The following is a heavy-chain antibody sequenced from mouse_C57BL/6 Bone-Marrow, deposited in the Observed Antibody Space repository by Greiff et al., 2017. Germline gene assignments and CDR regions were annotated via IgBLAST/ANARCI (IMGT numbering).Heavy chain of an antibody. CDR3: ARGGYDAWFAY. D-gene: IGHD2-2*01. CDR1: GYAFSSSW. CDR2: IYPGDGDT. V-gene: IGHV1-82*01. Sequence: QVQLQQSGPELVKPGASVKISCKASGYAFSSSWMNWVKQRPGKGLEWIGRIYPGDGDTNYNGKFKGTATLTADKSSSTAYMQLSSLTSEDSAVXFCARGGYDAWFAYWGQGTLVTVSA. J-gene: IGHJ3*01.